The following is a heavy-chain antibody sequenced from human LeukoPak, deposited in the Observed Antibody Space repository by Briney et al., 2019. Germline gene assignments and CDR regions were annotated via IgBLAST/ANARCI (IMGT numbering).Heavy chain of an antibody. V-gene: IGHV4-59*08. Sequence: SETLSLTCTVSGGSISSYYWSWMRQSPWKELEWIGYIYYSGSSNYNPSLKSRVTISVDTSKNQFSLKLSSVTAADTAVYYCARQAYDSSGYYSWGQGTLVTVSS. D-gene: IGHD3-22*01. CDR3: ARQAYDSSGYYS. CDR2: IYYSGSS. CDR1: GGSISSYY. J-gene: IGHJ4*02.